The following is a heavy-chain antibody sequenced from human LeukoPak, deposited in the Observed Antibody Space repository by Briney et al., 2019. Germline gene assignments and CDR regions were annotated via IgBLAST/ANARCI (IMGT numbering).Heavy chain of an antibody. V-gene: IGHV4-59*01. D-gene: IGHD4-23*01. Sequence: SETLSLTCTVSGGSISGYYYNWIRQPPGKGLEWIGYIYYSGSTNYNPSLKSRVTISLDTSKNQFSQKLISVTTADTAVYYCARTVVTLYWYFDLWGRGTLVTVSS. CDR1: GGSISGYY. CDR3: ARTVVTLYWYFDL. J-gene: IGHJ2*01. CDR2: IYYSGST.